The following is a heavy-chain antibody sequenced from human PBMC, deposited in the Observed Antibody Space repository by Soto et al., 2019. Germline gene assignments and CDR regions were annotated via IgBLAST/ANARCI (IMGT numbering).Heavy chain of an antibody. CDR1: GFGFSNYA. CDR2: ISPSSSNI. J-gene: IGHJ2*01. CDR3: ARDPSRGSDWARYLDL. D-gene: IGHD1-26*01. V-gene: IGHV3-48*01. Sequence: EVQLVESGGGLVQPRGSLRLSCAASGFGFSNYAMDWVRQAPGKGLEWVSYISPSSSNIRYADSVKGRFTISRDNAKTSVFLQMNSLRADDTAVYYCARDPSRGSDWARYLDLWGRATLVTVSS.